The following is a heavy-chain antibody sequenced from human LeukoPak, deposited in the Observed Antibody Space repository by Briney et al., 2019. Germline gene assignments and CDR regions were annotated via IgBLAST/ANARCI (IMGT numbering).Heavy chain of an antibody. CDR3: ANDVEPGDRNDVFDI. V-gene: IGHV3-30*02. CDR1: GLILSSYG. D-gene: IGHD1-14*01. CDR2: IRYDGSNK. J-gene: IGHJ3*02. Sequence: LSCVVSGLILSSYGMHLVRPALGKGLEWVAFIRYDGSNKYHADSVKGRFSISRANSQNTVYLQMNSLIASDTSVYYCANDVEPGDRNDVFDIWGQGTMVTVSS.